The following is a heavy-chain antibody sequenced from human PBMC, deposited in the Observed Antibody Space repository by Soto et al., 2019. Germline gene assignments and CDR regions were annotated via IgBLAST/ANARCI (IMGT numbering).Heavy chain of an antibody. CDR3: ARGPSGDNVDS. CDR1: GDSITRAGLC. D-gene: IGHD7-27*01. V-gene: IGHV4-30-4*01. CDR2: IYDSVNT. J-gene: IGHJ4*02. Sequence: QVHLGESGPGLVEPSQSLSLTCTVSGDSITRAGLCWSWSRQPPGQDLEWIGHIYDSVNTYTSPYLGSRVTISIDTSNNQFTLTLSAVTAADTAVYSCARGPSGDNVDSWGQGSMVTVSS.